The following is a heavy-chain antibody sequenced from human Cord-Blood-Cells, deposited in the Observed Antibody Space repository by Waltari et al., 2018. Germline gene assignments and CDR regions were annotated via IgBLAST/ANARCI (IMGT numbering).Heavy chain of an antibody. V-gene: IGHV4-34*01. J-gene: IGHJ3*02. CDR2: INHSGST. CDR3: ARGGYPGDAGQHNLDI. D-gene: IGHD2-21*01. CDR1: GGSFSGYY. Sequence: QVQLQQWGAGLLKPSETLSLTCAVYGGSFSGYYWSWIRQPPGKGLEWIGEINHSGSTNYNPSLKSRVTISVDTSKNQFSLKLSSVTAADTAVYYCARGGYPGDAGQHNLDIWGQGTMVTVSS.